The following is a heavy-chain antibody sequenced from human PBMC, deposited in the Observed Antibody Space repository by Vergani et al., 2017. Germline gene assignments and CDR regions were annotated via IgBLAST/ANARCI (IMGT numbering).Heavy chain of an antibody. CDR1: DSSIMTNPY. J-gene: IGHJ6*04. Sequence: QVQLQESGPGLVKPSETLTLTCDVSDSSIMTNPYWGWFRPSPGQGLECIRCIHHSGDTHYNSSLKSRVSISIVSSSKFSLSLTSVTAADTAIYYCARHRGSGGFFPSSYFCGMDVWGNGTTVAVSS. D-gene: IGHD3-10*01. V-gene: IGHV4-38-2*01. CDR2: IHHSGDT. CDR3: ARHRGSGGFFPSSYFCGMDV.